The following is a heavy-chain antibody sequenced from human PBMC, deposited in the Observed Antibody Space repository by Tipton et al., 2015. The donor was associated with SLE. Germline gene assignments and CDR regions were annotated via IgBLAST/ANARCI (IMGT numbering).Heavy chain of an antibody. V-gene: IGHV4-61*02. J-gene: IGHJ6*03. CDR1: GGSISNENYH. CDR2: IYPSGST. D-gene: IGHD3/OR15-3a*01. CDR3: ASARRDWDSYYYYYYYMDV. Sequence: LRLSCTVSGGSISNENYHWSWIRQPAGKGLECIGRIYPSGSTNYNPSLKSRVTISIDTSKNQFSLKLSSVTAADTAVYYCASARRDWDSYYYYYYYMDVWGKGTTVAVSS.